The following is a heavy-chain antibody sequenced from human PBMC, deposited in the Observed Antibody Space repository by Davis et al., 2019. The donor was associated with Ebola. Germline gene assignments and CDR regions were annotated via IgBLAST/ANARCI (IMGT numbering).Heavy chain of an antibody. Sequence: GESLKISCAASGFTFSDYYMSWIRQAPGKGLEWVSYISSSGSTIYYADSVKGRFTISRDNAKNSLYLQMNSLKTEDTAVYYCTGTVAGVDYWGQGTLVTVSS. CDR1: GFTFSDYY. CDR2: ISSSGSTI. J-gene: IGHJ4*02. D-gene: IGHD6-19*01. CDR3: TGTVAGVDY. V-gene: IGHV3-11*01.